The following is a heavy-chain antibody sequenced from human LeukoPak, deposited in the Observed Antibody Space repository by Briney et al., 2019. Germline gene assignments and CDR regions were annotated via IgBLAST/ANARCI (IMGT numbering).Heavy chain of an antibody. CDR1: GGSISSYY. CDR3: ARDNPVYDLSGYGVFDF. Sequence: SETLSLTCTVSGGSISSYYWSWIRQPPGKGLEWIGYIYYSGSTNYNPSLKSRVTISVDTSKNQFSLKLNSVTAADTAVYYCARDNPVYDLSGYGVFDFWGQGILVTVSS. CDR2: IYYSGST. V-gene: IGHV4-59*01. J-gene: IGHJ4*02. D-gene: IGHD3-22*01.